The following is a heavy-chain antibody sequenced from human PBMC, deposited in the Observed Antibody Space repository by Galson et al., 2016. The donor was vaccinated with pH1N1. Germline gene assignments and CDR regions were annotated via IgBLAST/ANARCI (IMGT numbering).Heavy chain of an antibody. D-gene: IGHD4-17*01. Sequence: SVKVSCKASGGTFSSYTINWVRQAPGQGLEWMGGIIPIFGTANYAQKFQGRVTITTDESASTVYMEVSSLRSEDTAVYYCATAVTWYFDYWGRGTVVTVFS. CDR1: GGTFSSYT. CDR2: IIPIFGTA. J-gene: IGHJ4*02. CDR3: ATAVTWYFDY. V-gene: IGHV1-69*05.